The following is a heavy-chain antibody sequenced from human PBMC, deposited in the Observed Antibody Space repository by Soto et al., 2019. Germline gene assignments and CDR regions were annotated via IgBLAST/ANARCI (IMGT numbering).Heavy chain of an antibody. CDR2: TFPMFGKE. Sequence: SVKRDWKTVVEAYSVDLGSRGRQTNRQGLEWMGGTFPMFGKENYAQKFQGRVTISADKSTSTAYMGLSSLTSEDTAVYFCATDDVSAWVVGTDVWGQGIMVT. D-gene: IGHD3-3*01. V-gene: IGHV1-69*06. CDR3: ATDDVSAWVVGTDV. CDR1: VEAYSVDL. J-gene: IGHJ6*02.